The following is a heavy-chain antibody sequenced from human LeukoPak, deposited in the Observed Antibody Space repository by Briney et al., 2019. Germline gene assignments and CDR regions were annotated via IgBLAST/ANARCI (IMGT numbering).Heavy chain of an antibody. CDR1: GGTFSSYA. J-gene: IGHJ4*02. V-gene: IGHV1-69*05. CDR3: ARDDLLATILIDY. D-gene: IGHD5-12*01. CDR2: IIPIFGTA. Sequence: ASVKVSCKASGGTFSSYAISWVRQAPGQGLEWMGGIIPIFGTANYAQKFQGRVTITTDESTSTAYMELSSLRSEDTAVYYCARDDLLATILIDYWGQGTLVTASS.